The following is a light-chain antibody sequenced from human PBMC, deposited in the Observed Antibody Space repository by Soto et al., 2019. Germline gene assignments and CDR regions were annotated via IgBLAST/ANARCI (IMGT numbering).Light chain of an antibody. J-gene: IGLJ2*01. Sequence: QSALTQPASVSGSPGQSITISCTGTSSDVGGYNYVSWYQQHPGKAPKLMIYDVSNRPSGVSNRFSGSKSGNTASLTISGLQDEDEADYYCSSYTISSTPVVFGGGTKVTVL. CDR3: SSYTISSTPVV. CDR2: DVS. CDR1: SSDVGGYNY. V-gene: IGLV2-14*01.